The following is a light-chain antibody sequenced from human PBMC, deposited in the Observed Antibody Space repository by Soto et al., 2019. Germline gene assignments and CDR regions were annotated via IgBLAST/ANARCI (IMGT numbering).Light chain of an antibody. CDR2: GAS. CDR1: QSVSSSY. J-gene: IGKJ1*01. Sequence: EIVSTQSPGTLSLSPGERATLSCRASQSVSSSYLAWYQQKPGQAPRLLIYGASSRATGIPDRFSGSGSGTDFTLTISGLEPEDFAVYYCQQYGSSPRTFGQGTKLDIK. V-gene: IGKV3-20*01. CDR3: QQYGSSPRT.